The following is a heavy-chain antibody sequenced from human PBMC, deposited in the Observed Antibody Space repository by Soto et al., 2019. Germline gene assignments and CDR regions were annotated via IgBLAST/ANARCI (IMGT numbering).Heavy chain of an antibody. V-gene: IGHV4-4*07. D-gene: IGHD3-9*01. CDR2: IYSSGET. J-gene: IGHJ4*02. CDR3: ARASQGKAYFACCAWLDY. Sequence: QVQLQESGPGLVRPSETLSLTCTVSSDSISGIYWTWIRQPAGKGLEWIGRIYSSGETNYNPSLTSRVIMSFDTSKNQSSLKLTSVTAADTAVYYFARASQGKAYFACCAWLDYWGQGTLVTVSS. CDR1: SDSISGIY.